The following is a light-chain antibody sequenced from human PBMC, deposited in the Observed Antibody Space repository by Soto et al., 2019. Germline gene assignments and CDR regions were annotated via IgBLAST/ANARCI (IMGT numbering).Light chain of an antibody. CDR1: SGHSSYA. J-gene: IGLJ2*01. V-gene: IGLV4-69*01. Sequence: QSVLTQSPSASASLGASVKLTCTLSSGHSSYAIAWHQQQPEKDPRYLMKLNSDGSHSKGDGIPDRFSGSSSGAERYLTISSLQSEDEADYYCQTWGTGIHVVFGGGTKLTVL. CDR2: LNSDGSH. CDR3: QTWGTGIHVV.